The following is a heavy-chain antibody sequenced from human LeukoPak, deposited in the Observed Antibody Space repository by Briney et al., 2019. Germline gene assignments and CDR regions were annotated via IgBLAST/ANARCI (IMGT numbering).Heavy chain of an antibody. Sequence: GGSLRLSCAASGFTFGSYPMNWVRQAPGKGLEWVSAISGSGNTFYVDSVKGRFTISRDNSKNTLYLQMNNLRAEDTAIYYCAKDIPISGSYFHWGQGTLVTVSS. CDR2: ISGSGNT. J-gene: IGHJ4*02. CDR3: AKDIPISGSYFH. CDR1: GFTFGSYP. D-gene: IGHD3-10*01. V-gene: IGHV3-23*01.